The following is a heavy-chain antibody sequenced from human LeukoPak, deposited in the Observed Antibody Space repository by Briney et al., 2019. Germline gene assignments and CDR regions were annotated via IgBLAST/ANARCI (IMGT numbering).Heavy chain of an antibody. CDR3: AKVRISYTYGLFDY. J-gene: IGHJ4*02. V-gene: IGHV3-30*18. D-gene: IGHD5-18*01. Sequence: GGSLRLSCAASGFTFSTYGMHWVRQAPGKGLEWVAVISYDGSNKYYADSVKGRFTISRDNSKNTLYLQMSSLRTEDTAVYYCAKVRISYTYGLFDYWGQGTLVTVSS. CDR2: ISYDGSNK. CDR1: GFTFSTYG.